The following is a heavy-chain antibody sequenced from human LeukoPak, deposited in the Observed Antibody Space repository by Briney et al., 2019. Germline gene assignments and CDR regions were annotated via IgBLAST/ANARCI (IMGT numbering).Heavy chain of an antibody. CDR2: ISYDGSNK. CDR3: ARGRAGYYFDY. CDR1: GFTFSSYG. J-gene: IGHJ4*02. Sequence: GGSLRLSCAASGFTFSSYGMHWVRQAPGKGLEWVAVISYDGSNKYYADSVKGRFTISRDNSKNTLYLQMNSLRAEDTAVYYCARGRAGYYFDYWGRGTLVTVSS. V-gene: IGHV3-30*03.